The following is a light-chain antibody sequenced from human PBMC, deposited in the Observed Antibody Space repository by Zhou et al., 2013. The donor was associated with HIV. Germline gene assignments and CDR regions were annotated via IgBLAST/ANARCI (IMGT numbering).Light chain of an antibody. Sequence: EFVLTQSPGTLSLSQGERVTLSCRASQSVDSSFVAWYQQKPGQAPRLLIYGTSTRATGIPDRFSGSGSGTDFTLTISRLEPEDFAMYICQQYGTSPFTFGPGTKVDVK. CDR1: QSVDSSF. V-gene: IGKV3-20*01. J-gene: IGKJ3*01. CDR3: QQYGTSPFT. CDR2: GTS.